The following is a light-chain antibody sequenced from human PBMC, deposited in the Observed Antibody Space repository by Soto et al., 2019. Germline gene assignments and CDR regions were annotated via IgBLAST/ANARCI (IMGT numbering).Light chain of an antibody. Sequence: QSALTQPASVSGSPGQSITISCTGTSSDVGVYNYVSWYQQHPGKAPKLVIYDVTNRPSGVSDRFSGSKSGNTASLTISRLQAEDEADYYCSSYTSSITLIFGGGTKLTVL. V-gene: IGLV2-14*01. J-gene: IGLJ2*01. CDR2: DVT. CDR3: SSYTSSITLI. CDR1: SSDVGVYNY.